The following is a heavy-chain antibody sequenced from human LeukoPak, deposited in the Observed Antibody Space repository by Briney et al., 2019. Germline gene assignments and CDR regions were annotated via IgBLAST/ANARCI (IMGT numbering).Heavy chain of an antibody. CDR3: ARSSGSYSRFDY. Sequence: SETLSLTCTVSGGXISSYYCNWIQQPPGKGQEWIGYIYYSGSTNYNPSLKSRVTISVDTSKNQFSLKLSSVTAADTAVYYCARSSGSYSRFDYWGQGTLVTASS. CDR2: IYYSGST. V-gene: IGHV4-59*01. J-gene: IGHJ4*02. CDR1: GGXISSYY. D-gene: IGHD1-26*01.